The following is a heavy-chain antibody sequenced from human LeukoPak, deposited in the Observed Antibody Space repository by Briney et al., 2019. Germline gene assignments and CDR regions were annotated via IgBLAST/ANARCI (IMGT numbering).Heavy chain of an antibody. D-gene: IGHD3-3*01. J-gene: IGHJ6*03. CDR2: IYTSGST. Sequence: SETLSLTCTVSGGSLSSYYWCWIRQPAGKGLEWIGRIYTSGSTNYSPSLKSRVTMSVDTSKNQFSLKLSSVTAADTAFYYCAREGAYYDVSSEFYYLYMDVWGKGTTVTVPS. V-gene: IGHV4-4*07. CDR3: AREGAYYDVSSEFYYLYMDV. CDR1: GGSLSSYY.